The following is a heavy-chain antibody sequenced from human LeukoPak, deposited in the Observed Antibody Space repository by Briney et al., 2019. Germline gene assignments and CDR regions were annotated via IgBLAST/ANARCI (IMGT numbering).Heavy chain of an antibody. CDR3: AKDRSSGWYEIYYFDY. CDR2: ISGSGGST. J-gene: IGHJ4*02. Sequence: PGGSLRLSCAASGFTFSSYAMSWVRQAPGKGLEWVSAISGSGGSTYYVDSVKGRFTISRDNSKNTLYLQMNSLRAEDTAVYYCAKDRSSGWYEIYYFDYWGQGTLVTVSS. V-gene: IGHV3-23*01. CDR1: GFTFSSYA. D-gene: IGHD6-19*01.